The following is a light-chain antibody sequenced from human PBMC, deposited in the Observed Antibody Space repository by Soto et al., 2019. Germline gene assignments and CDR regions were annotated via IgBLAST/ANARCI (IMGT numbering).Light chain of an antibody. CDR2: EVS. CDR1: SSDVGGYNY. V-gene: IGLV2-14*01. J-gene: IGLJ1*01. CDR3: SSYTRSSTL. Sequence: QSALTQPASVSGSPGQSITISCTGTSSDVGGYNYVSWYQQHPGKAPKLMIYEVSNRPSGVSNRFSGSKSGNTASPTISGLQAEDEADYYCSSYTRSSTLFGTGTKVTVL.